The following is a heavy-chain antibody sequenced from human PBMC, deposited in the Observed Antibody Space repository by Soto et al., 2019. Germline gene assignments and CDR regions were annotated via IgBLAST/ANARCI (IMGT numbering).Heavy chain of an antibody. CDR1: GGSISSYY. Sequence: QVQLQESGPGLVKPSETLSLTCTVSGGSISSYYWSWIRQPPGKGLEWIGYIYYSGSTNYNPSLKSRVTISVDTSKNQISLKLSSVTAADTAVYYCASSTGAYYYYGMDVWGQGTTVTVSS. V-gene: IGHV4-59*08. D-gene: IGHD3-10*01. J-gene: IGHJ6*02. CDR3: ASSTGAYYYYGMDV. CDR2: IYYSGST.